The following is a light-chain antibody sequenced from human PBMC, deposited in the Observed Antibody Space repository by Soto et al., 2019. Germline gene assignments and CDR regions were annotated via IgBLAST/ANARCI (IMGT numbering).Light chain of an antibody. Sequence: VIWMTQSPSLLSASTGDRVIISCRTNQGISSYLAWYQQKPGKAPELLIYAASTLQSWVSSRFNESGSGTDFTLTISYLQSEDFATYFCQRYYNFPLTFGGGTKVEIK. V-gene: IGKV1D-8*04. J-gene: IGKJ4*01. CDR3: QRYYNFPLT. CDR2: AAS. CDR1: QGISSY.